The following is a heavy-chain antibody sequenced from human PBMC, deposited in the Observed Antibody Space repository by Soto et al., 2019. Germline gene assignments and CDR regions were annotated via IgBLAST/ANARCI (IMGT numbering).Heavy chain of an antibody. J-gene: IGHJ4*02. Sequence: PGGSLRLSCAASGFTFSSYAMSWVRQAPGKGLEWVSAISGSGGSTYYADSVKGRFTISRDNSKNTLYLQMNSLRAEDTAVYYCAKGLCRSTSCYFEYYYFDYWGQGTLVTVSS. D-gene: IGHD2-2*01. CDR1: GFTFSSYA. V-gene: IGHV3-23*01. CDR2: ISGSGGST. CDR3: AKGLCRSTSCYFEYYYFDY.